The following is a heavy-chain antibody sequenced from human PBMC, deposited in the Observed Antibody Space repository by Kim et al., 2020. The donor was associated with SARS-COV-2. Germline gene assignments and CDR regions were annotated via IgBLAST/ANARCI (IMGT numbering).Heavy chain of an antibody. V-gene: IGHV3-30*03. Sequence: GGSLRLSCAASGFTFSSYGMHWVRQAPGKGLEWVAVISYDGSNKYYADSVKGRFTISRDNSKNTLYLQMNSLRAEDTAVYYCASPTPHLYDSSGWDNWFDPWGQGTLVTVSS. CDR3: ASPTPHLYDSSGWDNWFDP. J-gene: IGHJ5*02. CDR2: ISYDGSNK. D-gene: IGHD3-22*01. CDR1: GFTFSSYG.